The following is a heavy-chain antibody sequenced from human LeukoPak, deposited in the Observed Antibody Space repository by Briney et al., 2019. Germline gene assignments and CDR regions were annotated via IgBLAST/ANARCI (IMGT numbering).Heavy chain of an antibody. J-gene: IGHJ4*02. V-gene: IGHV3-30*02. CDR1: GFTFNIYG. CDR2: IRYDGSVK. D-gene: IGHD2-2*01. Sequence: GGSLRLSCAASGFTFNIYGMFWVRQAPGKGLEWVAYIRYDGSVKYYADSVKGRFTISRDNSENTLYLQMNSLRAEDTAVYYCARVEDIVVVPAAIDYWGQGTLVTVSS. CDR3: ARVEDIVVVPAAIDY.